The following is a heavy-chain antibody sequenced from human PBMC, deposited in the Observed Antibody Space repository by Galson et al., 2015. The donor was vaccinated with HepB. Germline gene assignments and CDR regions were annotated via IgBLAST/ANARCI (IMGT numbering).Heavy chain of an antibody. D-gene: IGHD6-13*01. V-gene: IGHV3-NL1*01. CDR3: ATRIAAALTGFDY. CDR1: GFTSSSYG. Sequence: SLRLSCAASGFTSSSYGMHWVRQAPGKGLEWVSGISGSATNTYYADSVKGRFTISRDNSKNTLYLQMNSLRAEDTAVYYCATRIAAALTGFDYWGQGTLVTVSS. CDR2: ISGSATNT. J-gene: IGHJ4*02.